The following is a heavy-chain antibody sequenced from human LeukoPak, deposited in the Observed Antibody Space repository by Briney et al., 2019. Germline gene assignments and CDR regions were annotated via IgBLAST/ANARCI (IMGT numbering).Heavy chain of an antibody. Sequence: PGGSLRLSCAASGFTFSSYGMHWVRQAPGKGLERVANIKQDGSEKYYVDSVKGRFTISKDNAKNSLYLQMNSLRAEGTAVYYCASEKSGGSHDYWGQGSLVTVSS. V-gene: IGHV3-7*01. CDR1: GFTFSSYG. J-gene: IGHJ4*02. CDR3: ASEKSGGSHDY. D-gene: IGHD2-15*01. CDR2: IKQDGSEK.